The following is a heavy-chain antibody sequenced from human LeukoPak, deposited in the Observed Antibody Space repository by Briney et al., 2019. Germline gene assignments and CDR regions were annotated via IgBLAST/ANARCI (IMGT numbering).Heavy chain of an antibody. D-gene: IGHD6-13*01. Sequence: KASETLSLTCTVSGGSISSYYWTWIRQPPGKGLEWIGSLYYSGSTNYNPSLKSRVTISVDTSKNQFSLKLSSVTAADTAVYYCARDYGAAGLYYFDYWGQGTLVTVSS. V-gene: IGHV4-59*12. CDR1: GGSISSYY. J-gene: IGHJ4*02. CDR2: LYYSGST. CDR3: ARDYGAAGLYYFDY.